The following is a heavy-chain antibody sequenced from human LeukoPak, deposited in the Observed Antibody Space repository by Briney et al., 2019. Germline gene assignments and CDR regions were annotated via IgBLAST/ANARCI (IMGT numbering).Heavy chain of an antibody. V-gene: IGHV1-18*01. CDR2: ISAYNGNT. D-gene: IGHD2-8*01. CDR1: GYTFTSYG. Sequence: ASVKVSCKASGYTFTSYGISWVRQAPGQGLEWMGWISAYNGNTNYAQKLQGRVTMTTDTSTSTAYMELRSLRSDDTALYYCARDRELGYCTTSSCPHADAFDIWGQGTMVTVSS. J-gene: IGHJ3*02. CDR3: ARDRELGYCTTSSCPHADAFDI.